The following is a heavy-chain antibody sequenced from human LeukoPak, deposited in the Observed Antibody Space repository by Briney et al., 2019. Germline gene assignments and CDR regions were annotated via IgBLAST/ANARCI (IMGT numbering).Heavy chain of an antibody. Sequence: SQTLSLTCTVSGGSISSGSYYWSWIRQPAGKGLEWIGRIYTSGSTNYNPSLKSRVTISVDTSKNQFSLKLSSVTAADTAVYYCARARGIAAAEGGWFDPWGQGTLVTVSS. V-gene: IGHV4-61*02. D-gene: IGHD6-13*01. CDR1: GGSISSGSYY. CDR2: IYTSGST. CDR3: ARARGIAAAEGGWFDP. J-gene: IGHJ5*02.